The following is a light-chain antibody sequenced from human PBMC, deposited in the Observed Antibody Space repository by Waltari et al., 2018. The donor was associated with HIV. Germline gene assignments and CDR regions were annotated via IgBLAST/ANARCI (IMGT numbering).Light chain of an antibody. CDR1: EIGNKS. CDR2: KSD. Sequence: SYELTQPLSVSVALGQTARISCGGDEIGNKSVHWYQYRPGQAPILVMYKSDVRPSGIPERFSGSNTGNTATLSITKVQAGDEADYSCQVWHNISVIFGGGTKLTVL. V-gene: IGLV3-9*01. CDR3: QVWHNISVI. J-gene: IGLJ2*01.